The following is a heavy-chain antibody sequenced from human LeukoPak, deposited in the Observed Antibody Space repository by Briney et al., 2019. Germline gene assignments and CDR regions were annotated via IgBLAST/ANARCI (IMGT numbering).Heavy chain of an antibody. D-gene: IGHD1-26*01. CDR1: GFTFSNYW. V-gene: IGHV3-74*01. Sequence: GGSLRLSCAASGFTFSNYWMHWVRQAPGEGLVWVSRINFDGRDTSYAGSVKGRFTISRDNAKNTLYLQMNSLRAEDTAVYYCVRDLGGRSGHWGQGTLVTVSS. CDR2: INFDGRDT. CDR3: VRDLGGRSGH. J-gene: IGHJ4*02.